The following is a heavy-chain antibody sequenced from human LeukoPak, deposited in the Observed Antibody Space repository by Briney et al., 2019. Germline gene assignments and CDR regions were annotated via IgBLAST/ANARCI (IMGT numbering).Heavy chain of an antibody. V-gene: IGHV3-20*04. Sequence: PGGSLRLPCAASGFAFDDYGMSWVRQAPGKGLEWVSGINWDGGSTGYADSVKGRFTISRDNAKNSLYLQMNSLRAEDTALYYCVRTKQQLVLDAFDIWGQGTMVTVSS. CDR2: INWDGGST. J-gene: IGHJ3*02. CDR1: GFAFDDYG. D-gene: IGHD6-13*01. CDR3: VRTKQQLVLDAFDI.